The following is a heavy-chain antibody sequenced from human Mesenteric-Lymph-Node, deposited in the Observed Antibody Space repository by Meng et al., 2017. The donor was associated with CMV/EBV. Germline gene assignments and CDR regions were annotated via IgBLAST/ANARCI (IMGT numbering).Heavy chain of an antibody. V-gene: IGHV4-59*01. D-gene: IGHD5-12*01. CDR3: ARGSMVATIMYFDY. CDR2: MYYSGST. J-gene: IGHJ4*02. CDR1: GGSINTYY. Sequence: SETLSLTCTVSGGSINTYYWNWIRQAPGKGLEWIGYMYYSGSTNYNPSLKSRLTISVDTSKNQFSLKLSSVTAADTAVYYCARGSMVATIMYFDYWGQGTLVTVSS.